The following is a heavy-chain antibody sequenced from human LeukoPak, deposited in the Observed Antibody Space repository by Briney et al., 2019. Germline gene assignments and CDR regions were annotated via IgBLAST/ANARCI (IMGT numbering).Heavy chain of an antibody. CDR1: GYTFTGYY. V-gene: IGHV1-2*02. D-gene: IGHD2-2*01. J-gene: IGHJ4*02. Sequence: ASVKVSCKASGYTFTGYYMHWVRQAPGQGLEWMGWINPNSGGTNCAQKFQGRVTMTRDTSISTAYMELSRLRSDDTAVYYCARDIGYCSSTSCPGGFDYWGQGTLVTVSS. CDR3: ARDIGYCSSTSCPGGFDY. CDR2: INPNSGGT.